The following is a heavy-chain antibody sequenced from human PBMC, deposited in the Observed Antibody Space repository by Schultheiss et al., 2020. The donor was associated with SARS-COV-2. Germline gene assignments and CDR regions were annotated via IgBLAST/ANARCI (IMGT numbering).Heavy chain of an antibody. D-gene: IGHD4-23*01. Sequence: GGSLRLSCAASGFTFDDYAMHWVRQAPGKGLEWVSGISWNSGSIGYADSVKGRFTISRDNAKNSLYLQMNSLRAEDTAVYYCARERQLDYGGNSVGFDYLGQGTLVTVSS. CDR1: GFTFDDYA. V-gene: IGHV3-9*01. J-gene: IGHJ4*02. CDR2: ISWNSGSI. CDR3: ARERQLDYGGNSVGFDY.